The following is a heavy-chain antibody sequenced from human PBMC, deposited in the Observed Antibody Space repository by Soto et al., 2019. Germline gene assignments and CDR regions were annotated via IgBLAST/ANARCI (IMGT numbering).Heavy chain of an antibody. D-gene: IGHD6-19*01. CDR1: GFTFSSYW. CDR3: ARDGADSQYRSGWYEPNYYYHGMDV. V-gene: IGHV3-74*01. Sequence: PGGSLRLSCAASGFTFSSYWMHWVRQAPGKGLVWVSRINSDGSSTSYADSVKGRFTISRDNAKNTLYLQMNSLRAEDTAVYYCARDGADSQYRSGWYEPNYYYHGMDVWGQGKTLTVPS. CDR2: INSDGSST. J-gene: IGHJ6*02.